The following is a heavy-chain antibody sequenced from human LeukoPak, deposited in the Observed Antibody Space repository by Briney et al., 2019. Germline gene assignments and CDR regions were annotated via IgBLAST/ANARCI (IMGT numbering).Heavy chain of an antibody. CDR3: AREITMVRGVIPKNYGMDV. D-gene: IGHD3-10*01. J-gene: IGHJ6*04. CDR2: INSDGSST. Sequence: PGGSLRLSCAASGFTFSSYWMHWVGQAPGKGLVWVSRINSDGSSTGYADSVKGRFTISRDNAKNTLYLQMNSLRAEDTAVYYGAREITMVRGVIPKNYGMDVWGKGTTVTVSS. CDR1: GFTFSSYW. V-gene: IGHV3-74*01.